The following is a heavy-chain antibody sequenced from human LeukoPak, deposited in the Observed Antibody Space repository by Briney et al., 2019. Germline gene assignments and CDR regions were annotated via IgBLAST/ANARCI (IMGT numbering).Heavy chain of an antibody. D-gene: IGHD2-2*01. Sequence: ASVKVSCKASGYTFTSYYMHWVRQAPGQGLEWMGIINPSGGSTIYAQKFQGRVTMTEDTSTDTAYMELSSLRSEDTAVYYCAVVPAAMGYYGMDVWGQGTTVTVSS. CDR2: INPSGGST. CDR1: GYTFTSYY. V-gene: IGHV1-46*01. J-gene: IGHJ6*02. CDR3: AVVPAAMGYYGMDV.